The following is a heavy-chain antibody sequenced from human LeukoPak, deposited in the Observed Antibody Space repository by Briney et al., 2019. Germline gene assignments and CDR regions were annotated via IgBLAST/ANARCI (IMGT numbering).Heavy chain of an antibody. J-gene: IGHJ4*02. CDR1: GGSFSGSY. CDR2: INHSGSS. Sequence: SETLSLTCAVYGGSFSGSYWNWIRQPPGKGLEWIGEINHSGSSNYDPSLKSRVTISVDTSKNQFSLKLTSVTAADTAVYYCARREADFWSGYSYYFDFWGQGTLVTVSS. CDR3: ARREADFWSGYSYYFDF. D-gene: IGHD3-3*01. V-gene: IGHV4-34*01.